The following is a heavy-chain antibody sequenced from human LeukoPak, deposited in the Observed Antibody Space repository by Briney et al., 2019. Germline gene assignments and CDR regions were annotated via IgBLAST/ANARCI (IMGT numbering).Heavy chain of an antibody. CDR1: GFTFSLYW. CDR3: AKDFSGVVGASID. CDR2: INSDGSST. J-gene: IGHJ4*02. D-gene: IGHD1-26*01. Sequence: TGGSLRLSCAASGFTFSLYWMHWVRQAPGKGLVWVSRINSDGSSTNYADSVKGRFTISRDNSANSLYLQMNSLRTEDTALYYCAKDFSGVVGASIDWGRGALVTVSS. V-gene: IGHV3-74*01.